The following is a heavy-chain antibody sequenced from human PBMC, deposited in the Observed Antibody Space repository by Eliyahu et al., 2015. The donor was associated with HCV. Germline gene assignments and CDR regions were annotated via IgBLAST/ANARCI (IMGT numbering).Heavy chain of an antibody. Sequence: EVQLLESGGDLVEPGGSLRLSCAGSGFTFSNYAMSWVRQAPGKGLGWVSAISGSTGATYYADSVRGRFTISRDNSKNTLYLQMNSLRADDTAVYSCAKHRTTTSSGRFSDYWGQGTLVTVSS. CDR2: ISGSTGAT. D-gene: IGHD6-6*01. V-gene: IGHV3-23*01. CDR3: AKHRTTTSSGRFSDY. J-gene: IGHJ4*02. CDR1: GFTFSNYA.